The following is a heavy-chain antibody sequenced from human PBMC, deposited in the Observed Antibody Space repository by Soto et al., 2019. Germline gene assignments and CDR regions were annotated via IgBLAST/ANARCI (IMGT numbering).Heavy chain of an antibody. CDR3: AKDTLLHNYADRGKNFDY. Sequence: GGSLRLSCAASGFTFSSYAMSWVRQAPGKGLEWVSAISGSGGSTYYADSVKGRFTISRDNSKNTLYLQMNSLRAEDKAVYYCAKDTLLHNYADRGKNFDYWGQGTLVTVSS. V-gene: IGHV3-23*01. J-gene: IGHJ4*02. CDR2: ISGSGGST. CDR1: GFTFSSYA. D-gene: IGHD3-16*01.